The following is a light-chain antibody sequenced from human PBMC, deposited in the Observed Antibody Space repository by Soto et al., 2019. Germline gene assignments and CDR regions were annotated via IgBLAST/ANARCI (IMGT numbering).Light chain of an antibody. J-gene: IGLJ6*01. CDR1: SSDVGAYDF. CDR2: DVT. V-gene: IGLV2-14*01. CDR3: SSYTTRSTLV. Sequence: QSALTQPASVSGSPGQSITISCTGTSSDVGAYDFVSWYQHYPGKDPKLVTFDVTHRPPGISDRFSGSKSANTASLTISGLQAEDEAFYYCSSYTTRSTLVFGGGTKVTVL.